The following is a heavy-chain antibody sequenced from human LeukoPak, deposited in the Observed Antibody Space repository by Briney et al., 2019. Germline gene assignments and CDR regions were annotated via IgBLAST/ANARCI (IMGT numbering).Heavy chain of an antibody. V-gene: IGHV3-74*01. CDR2: INTDGSST. Sequence: GGSLRLSCAASGFTFSSYWMHWVRQTPGEGLVRVSRINTDGSSTSYADSVKGRFTISRDNAKNTLYLQMNSLRAEDTAVFYCARAVRWRMEYYFDYWGQGTLVTVSS. D-gene: IGHD3-3*01. CDR1: GFTFSSYW. J-gene: IGHJ4*02. CDR3: ARAVRWRMEYYFDY.